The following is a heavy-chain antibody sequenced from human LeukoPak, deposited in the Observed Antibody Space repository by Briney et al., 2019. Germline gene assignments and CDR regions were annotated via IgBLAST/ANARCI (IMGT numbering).Heavy chain of an antibody. D-gene: IGHD1-26*01. CDR2: ISAYSGDT. CDR1: GYTFTSYG. Sequence: ASVKVSCKASGYTFTSYGTSWVRQAPGQGLEWMGWISAYSGDTNYAQKFQGRATMTTDTSTSTAYMELRSLSSDDTAVYYCARSGVGARGMGKFDYWGQGTLVTVSS. V-gene: IGHV1-18*01. J-gene: IGHJ4*02. CDR3: ARSGVGARGMGKFDY.